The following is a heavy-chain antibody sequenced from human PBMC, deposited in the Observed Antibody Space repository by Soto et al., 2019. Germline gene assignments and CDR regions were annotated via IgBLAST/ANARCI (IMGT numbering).Heavy chain of an antibody. D-gene: IGHD3-10*01. J-gene: IGHJ2*01. CDR3: ARAGGNSGGRTSWYFDL. Sequence: QVQLQEPGPGLVKPSETLSLTCTVSGGSISSYYWSWIRQPPGKGLEWIGYIYYSGSTNYNPSLKSRVTRSVDTSKNQFSLKLSYVTAADTAVYYCARAGGNSGGRTSWYFDLWGRGTLVTVSS. CDR2: IYYSGST. CDR1: GGSISSYY. V-gene: IGHV4-59*01.